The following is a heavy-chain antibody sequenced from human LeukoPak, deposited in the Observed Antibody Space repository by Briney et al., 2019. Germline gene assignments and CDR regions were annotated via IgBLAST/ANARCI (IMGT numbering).Heavy chain of an antibody. J-gene: IGHJ6*03. Sequence: SETLSLTCTVSGGSISNLNYYWSWIRQPAGKGLEWIGRIYTSGSTNYNPSLKSRVTMSVDTSKNQFSLKLSSVTAADTAVYFCVRVIGAPNYYYYMDVWGKGTTVTVSS. CDR1: GGSISNLNYY. V-gene: IGHV4-4*07. CDR3: VRVIGAPNYYYYMDV. D-gene: IGHD3-22*01. CDR2: IYTSGST.